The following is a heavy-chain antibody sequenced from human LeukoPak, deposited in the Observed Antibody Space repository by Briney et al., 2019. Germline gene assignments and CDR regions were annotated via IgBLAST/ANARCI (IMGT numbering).Heavy chain of an antibody. D-gene: IGHD6-13*01. CDR3: ARDMNSDGYSSSWYEAFDI. V-gene: IGHV4-59*01. CDR2: IYYSGST. J-gene: IGHJ3*02. Sequence: SETLSLTCTVSGGSISSYYWSWIRQPPGKGLECMGYIYYSGSTNYNPSLKSRVTISVDTTKNQFSLKLSSVTAADTAVYYCARDMNSDGYSSSWYEAFDIWGQGTMVTVSS. CDR1: GGSISSYY.